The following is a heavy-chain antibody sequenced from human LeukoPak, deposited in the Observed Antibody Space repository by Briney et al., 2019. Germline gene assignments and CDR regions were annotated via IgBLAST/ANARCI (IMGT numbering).Heavy chain of an antibody. V-gene: IGHV1-8*01. CDR2: MNPNSGNT. CDR1: GYTFTSYD. D-gene: IGHD2-15*01. CDR3: ARVRYCSGGSCYFPFDY. J-gene: IGHJ4*02. Sequence: GESLKISCKASGYTFTSYDINWVRQATGRGLEWMGWMNPNSGNTGYAQKFQGRVTMTRNTSISTAYMELSSLRSEDTAVYYCARVRYCSGGSCYFPFDYWDQGTLVTVSS.